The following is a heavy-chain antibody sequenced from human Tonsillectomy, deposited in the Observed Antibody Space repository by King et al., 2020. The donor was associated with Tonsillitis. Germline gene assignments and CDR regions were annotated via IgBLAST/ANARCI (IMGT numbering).Heavy chain of an antibody. CDR1: GFIFADYA. CDR3: ARDGSFRGTTLPGGS. V-gene: IGHV3-30*01. J-gene: IGHJ5*02. Sequence: VQLVQSGRGVVQPGRSLRLSCAASGFIFADYAMYWVRQAPGKGLEWVAVISYDGTDKSYADSVKGRFTISRDNSKNTLYLQMNSLRTVDTARYFCARDGSFRGTTLPGGSWGQGTLVTVSS. D-gene: IGHD3-16*01. CDR2: ISYDGTDK.